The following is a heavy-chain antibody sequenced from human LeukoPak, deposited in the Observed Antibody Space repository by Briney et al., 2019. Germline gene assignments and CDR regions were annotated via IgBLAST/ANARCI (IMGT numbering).Heavy chain of an antibody. CDR2: ISWNSGSI. D-gene: IGHD3-22*01. Sequence: GGSLRLSCAASGFTFDDYAMHWVRQAPGKGLEWVSGISWNSGSIDYADSVKGRFTISRDNAKNSLYLQMNSLRAEDTAFYYCAKGLYYDSSGYTRGFDYWGQGTLVTVSS. CDR1: GFTFDDYA. J-gene: IGHJ4*02. CDR3: AKGLYYDSSGYTRGFDY. V-gene: IGHV3-9*01.